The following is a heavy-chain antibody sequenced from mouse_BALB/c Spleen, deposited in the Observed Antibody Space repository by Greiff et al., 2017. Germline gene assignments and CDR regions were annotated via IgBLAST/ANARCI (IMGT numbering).Heavy chain of an antibody. CDR1: GYTFTSYW. D-gene: IGHD1-1*01. Sequence: QVQLQQSGAELVKPGASVKLSCKASGYTFTSYWMHWVKQRPGQGLEWIGEIDPSDSYTNYNQKFKGKATLTVDKSSSTAYMQLSSLTSEDSAVYYCARGPSGSSYYAMDYWGQGTSVTVSS. CDR3: ARGPSGSSYYAMDY. V-gene: IGHV1-69*02. J-gene: IGHJ4*01. CDR2: IDPSDSYT.